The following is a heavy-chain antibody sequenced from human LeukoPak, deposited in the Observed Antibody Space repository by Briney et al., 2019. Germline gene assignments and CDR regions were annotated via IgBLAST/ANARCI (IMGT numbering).Heavy chain of an antibody. J-gene: IGHJ6*03. CDR2: IKQDGSEK. CDR3: ARTDDFWSGYGFYYYMNV. Sequence: PGGSLRLSCAASGFTFSRYWMSWVRQAPGKGLEWVANIKQDGSEKCYVDSVKGRFTISRDNAKNSLYLQMNSLRAEDTAVYYCARTDDFWSGYGFYYYMNVWGKGTTVTVSS. D-gene: IGHD3-3*01. CDR1: GFTFSRYW. V-gene: IGHV3-7*01.